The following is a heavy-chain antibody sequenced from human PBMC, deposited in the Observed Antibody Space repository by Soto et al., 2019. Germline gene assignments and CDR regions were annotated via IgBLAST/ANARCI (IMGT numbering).Heavy chain of an antibody. Sequence: GASVKVSCKASGYTFTGYYMHWVRQAPGQGLEWMGWINPNSGGTNYAQKFQGWVTMIRDTSISTAYMELSRLRSDDTAVYYCATDLNYYDSSGYIGYWGQGTRVTVSS. CDR3: ATDLNYYDSSGYIGY. J-gene: IGHJ4*02. D-gene: IGHD3-22*01. V-gene: IGHV1-2*04. CDR1: GYTFTGYY. CDR2: INPNSGGT.